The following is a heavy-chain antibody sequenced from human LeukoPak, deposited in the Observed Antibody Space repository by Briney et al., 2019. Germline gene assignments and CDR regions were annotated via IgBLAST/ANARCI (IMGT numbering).Heavy chain of an antibody. CDR3: ARGLPRLRLGGLSSHFDY. Sequence: ASVKVSCKASGYTFTSYDINWVRQATGQGLEWMGWMNPNSGNTGYAQKFQGRVTMTRNTSISTAYMELSSLRSEDTAVYYCARGLPRLRLGGLSSHFDYWGQGTMVTVSS. CDR2: MNPNSGNT. V-gene: IGHV1-8*01. J-gene: IGHJ4*02. D-gene: IGHD3-16*02. CDR1: GYTFTSYD.